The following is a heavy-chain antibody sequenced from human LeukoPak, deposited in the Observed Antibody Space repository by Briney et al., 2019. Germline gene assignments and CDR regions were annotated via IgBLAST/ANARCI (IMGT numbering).Heavy chain of an antibody. J-gene: IGHJ3*02. CDR1: GYTFTNYG. D-gene: IGHD4-23*01. Sequence: ASVKVSCKASGYTFTNYGISWVRQAPGQGLEWMGWISAYNGNTNYVQKLQGRVTMTRDTSISTAYMELSRLRSDDTAVYYCASVRGSSIVYDAFDIWGQGTMVTVSS. CDR3: ASVRGSSIVYDAFDI. V-gene: IGHV1-18*01. CDR2: ISAYNGNT.